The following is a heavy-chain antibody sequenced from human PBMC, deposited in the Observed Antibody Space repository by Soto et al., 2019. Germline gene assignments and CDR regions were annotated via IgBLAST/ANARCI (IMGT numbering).Heavy chain of an antibody. J-gene: IGHJ6*02. CDR1: GFSVSDNY. D-gene: IGHD1-26*01. CDR2: TYIGGST. V-gene: IGHV3-66*01. Sequence: EVQLVESGGGLVQPGGSLRLSCAASGFSVSDNYMNWVRQAPGKGLEWVSVTYIGGSTYYADSVKGRFTISRDNSKNTLYLQMNSLRAEDTAVYYCARDRSQAGMDVWGQGTTVTVFS. CDR3: ARDRSQAGMDV.